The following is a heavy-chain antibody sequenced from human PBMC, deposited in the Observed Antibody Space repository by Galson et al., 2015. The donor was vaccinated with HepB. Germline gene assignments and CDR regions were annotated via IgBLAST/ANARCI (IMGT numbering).Heavy chain of an antibody. CDR2: ISGSASST. D-gene: IGHD3-3*01. V-gene: IGHV3-23*01. Sequence: SLRLSCAASGFTFSSYAMSWVRQAPGKGLEWVSAISGSASSTYFADSVKGRFTISRDNSKNTLYLQMNSLRAEDTAVYYCARDLSPAYTIFGVVYYGMDVWGQGTTVTVSS. J-gene: IGHJ6*02. CDR3: ARDLSPAYTIFGVVYYGMDV. CDR1: GFTFSSYA.